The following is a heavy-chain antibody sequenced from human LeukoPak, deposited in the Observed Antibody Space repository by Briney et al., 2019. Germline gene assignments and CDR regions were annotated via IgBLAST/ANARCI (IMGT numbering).Heavy chain of an antibody. D-gene: IGHD3-22*01. Sequence: PGGSLRLSCAASGFTFSSYAMSWVRQAPGKGLEWVSAISGSGGSTYYADSVKGRFTISRDNSKNTLYLQMNSLRAEDTAVYYCAKDHPYYYDSSGPNWFDPWGQGTLVTVSS. J-gene: IGHJ5*02. CDR1: GFTFSSYA. CDR2: ISGSGGST. V-gene: IGHV3-23*01. CDR3: AKDHPYYYDSSGPNWFDP.